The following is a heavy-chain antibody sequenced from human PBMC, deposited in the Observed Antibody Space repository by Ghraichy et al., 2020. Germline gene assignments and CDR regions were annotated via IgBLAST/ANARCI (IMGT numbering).Heavy chain of an antibody. J-gene: IGHJ5*02. CDR2: IDHRGSA. CDR1: GEAFSGYF. Sequence: SQTLSLTCALYGEAFSGYFCDWVRQPPEKGLECTGEIDHRGSAAYNTSLKSRATISVDTVKNQCSLTLTYVTAAAMGVYYCAGGRGGFDPWGQGTLVTVSS. D-gene: IGHD3-10*01. CDR3: AGGRGGFDP. V-gene: IGHV4-34*01.